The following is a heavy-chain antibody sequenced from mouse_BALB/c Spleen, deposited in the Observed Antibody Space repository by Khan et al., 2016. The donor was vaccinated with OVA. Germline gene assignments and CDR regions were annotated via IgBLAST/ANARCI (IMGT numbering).Heavy chain of an antibody. D-gene: IGHD2-1*01. V-gene: IGHV1-39*01. CDR3: AREGNYYFDY. J-gene: IGHJ2*01. CDR1: GYSFTGYN. CDR2: IDPYFGDT. Sequence: VQLKQSGPELEKPGASVKISCKASGYSFTGYNMNWVKQNNGRSLEWIGNIDPYFGDTSYNQKFKGKATLTVDKSSSTAYMQLKSLTSEESAVYYCAREGNYYFDYWGQGTTLTVSS.